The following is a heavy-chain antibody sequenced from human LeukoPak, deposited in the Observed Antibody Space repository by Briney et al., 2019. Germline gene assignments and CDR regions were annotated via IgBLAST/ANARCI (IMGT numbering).Heavy chain of an antibody. D-gene: IGHD2-15*01. Sequence: SETLSLTCAVYGGSFSGYYWSWIRQPPGKGLEWIGEINHSGSTNYNPSLKSRVTISVDTSRNQFSLKLSSVTAADTAVYCCARVRGSRYNPAYYYYYYGMDVWGQGTTVTVSS. CDR2: INHSGST. CDR1: GGSFSGYY. V-gene: IGHV4-34*01. J-gene: IGHJ6*02. CDR3: ARVRGSRYNPAYYYYYYGMDV.